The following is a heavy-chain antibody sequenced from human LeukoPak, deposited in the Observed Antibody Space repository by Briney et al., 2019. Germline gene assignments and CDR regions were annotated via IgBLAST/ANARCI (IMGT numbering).Heavy chain of an antibody. CDR3: ARGYSSSWPLLEDY. CDR2: IMPILDIA. J-gene: IGHJ4*02. Sequence: GASVKVSCKASGGTFSASPISWVRQAPGQGLEWMGRIMPILDIANYAQRLQGRVTITADTSTSTAYMELSSLRSEDTAVYYCARGYSSSWPLLEDYWGQGTLVTVSS. V-gene: IGHV1-69*04. CDR1: GGTFSASP. D-gene: IGHD6-13*01.